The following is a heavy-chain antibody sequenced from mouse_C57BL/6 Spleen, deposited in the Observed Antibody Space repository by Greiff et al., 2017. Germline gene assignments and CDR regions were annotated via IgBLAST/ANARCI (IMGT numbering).Heavy chain of an antibody. D-gene: IGHD4-1*01. V-gene: IGHV1-61*01. CDR3: ARERLGLDY. Sequence: VQLQQSGAELVRPGSSVKLSCKASGYTFTSYWMDWVKQRPGQGLEWIGNIYPSDSETHYNQKFKDKATLTVDKSSSTAYMQLSSLTSEDSAVYYCARERLGLDYWGQGTTLTVSS. CDR2: IYPSDSET. CDR1: GYTFTSYW. J-gene: IGHJ2*01.